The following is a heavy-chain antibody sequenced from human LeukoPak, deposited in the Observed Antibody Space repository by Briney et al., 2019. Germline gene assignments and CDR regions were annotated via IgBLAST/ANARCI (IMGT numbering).Heavy chain of an antibody. D-gene: IGHD2-15*01. J-gene: IGHJ4*02. V-gene: IGHV1-69*13. CDR2: VIPAFAAA. CDR1: GYTFTAYY. CDR3: ARESATTHFDY. Sequence: SLKVSCKTSGYTFTAYYIHWVRQAPGQGLEWMGGVIPAFAAANYAQKLQGRVTITADESTSTAYMEVSSLTSEDTAVYYCARESATTHFDYWGQGTLVTVSS.